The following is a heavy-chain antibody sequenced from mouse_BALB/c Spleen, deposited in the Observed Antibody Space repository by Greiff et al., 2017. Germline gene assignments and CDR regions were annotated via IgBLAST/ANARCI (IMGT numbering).Heavy chain of an antibody. V-gene: IGHV1-9*01. CDR2: ILPGSGST. CDR1: GYTFSSYW. Sequence: QVQLKQSGAELASPGASVTLSCKATGYTFSSYWIEWVKQRPGHGLEWIGEILPGSGSTNYNEKFKGKATFTADTSSNTAYMQLSSLTSEDSAVYYCARGGDAMDYWGQGTSVTVSS. J-gene: IGHJ4*01. CDR3: ARGGDAMDY.